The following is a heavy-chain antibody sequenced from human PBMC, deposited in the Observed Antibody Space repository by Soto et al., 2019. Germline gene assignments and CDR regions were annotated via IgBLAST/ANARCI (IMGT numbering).Heavy chain of an antibody. V-gene: IGHV3-9*01. CDR1: GFTFDDYA. D-gene: IGHD6-6*01. J-gene: IGHJ6*03. Sequence: SLRLSCAASGFTFDDYAMHWVRQAPGKGLEWVSGISWNSGSIGYADSVKGRFTISRDNAKNSLYLQMNSLRAEDTALYYCAKDMGYSSSSGLDYMDVWGKGTTVTVSS. CDR3: AKDMGYSSSSGLDYMDV. CDR2: ISWNSGSI.